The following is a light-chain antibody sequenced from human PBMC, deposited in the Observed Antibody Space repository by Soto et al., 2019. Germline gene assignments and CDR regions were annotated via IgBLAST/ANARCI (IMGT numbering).Light chain of an antibody. CDR3: QQYSISPRT. CDR2: GAS. CDR1: QSVSSNY. V-gene: IGKV3-20*01. Sequence: LTLSAGTLSLYKGERATLSCRAGQSVSSNYLAWYQQKPGQAPRLLIYGASTRATGIPARFSGSGSGTDFSLTISRLEPEDFAVYHCQQYSISPRTFCHVRRLEI. J-gene: IGKJ5*01.